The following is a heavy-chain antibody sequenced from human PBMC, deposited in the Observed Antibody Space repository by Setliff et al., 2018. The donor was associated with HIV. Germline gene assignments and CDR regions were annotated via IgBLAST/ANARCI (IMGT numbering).Heavy chain of an antibody. CDR3: ARAVGSLGSSMGIDS. V-gene: IGHV4-39*01. CDR1: SGSISSSSYC. CDR2: ISYSGST. D-gene: IGHD3-16*01. Sequence: SETLSLTCTVSSGSISSSSYCWGWIRQPPGKGLEWIGSISYSGSTYYNSSLKSRVTISVDTSKNQFSLKVSSVTAADTAVYYCARAVGSLGSSMGIDSWGQGTLVTVSS. J-gene: IGHJ4*02.